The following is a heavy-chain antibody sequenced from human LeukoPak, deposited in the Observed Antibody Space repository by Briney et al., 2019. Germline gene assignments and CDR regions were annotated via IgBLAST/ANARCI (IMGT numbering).Heavy chain of an antibody. CDR2: ISGSGGST. CDR1: GFTFSSYA. J-gene: IGHJ4*02. CDR3: AKEGIAAAHTKYFDY. V-gene: IGHV3-23*01. D-gene: IGHD6-13*01. Sequence: GGSLRLSCAASGFTFSSYAMNWVRQAPGKGLEWVSAISGSGGSTYYADSVRGRFTISRDNSKNTLYLQMNSLRAEDTAIYYCAKEGIAAAHTKYFDYWGQGTLVTVSS.